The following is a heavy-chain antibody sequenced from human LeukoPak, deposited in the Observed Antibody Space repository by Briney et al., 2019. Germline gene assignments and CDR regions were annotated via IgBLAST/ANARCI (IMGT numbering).Heavy chain of an antibody. CDR2: ISSSSSTI. CDR3: ARDQHYYDSSGYYYPGYFQH. Sequence: GGSLRLSCAASGFTFSSYSMNWVRQVPGKGLEWVSYISSSSSTIYYADSVKGRFTISRDNAKNSLYLQMNSLRAEDTAVYYCARDQHYYDSSGYYYPGYFQHWGQGTLVTVSS. J-gene: IGHJ1*01. V-gene: IGHV3-48*01. CDR1: GFTFSSYS. D-gene: IGHD3-22*01.